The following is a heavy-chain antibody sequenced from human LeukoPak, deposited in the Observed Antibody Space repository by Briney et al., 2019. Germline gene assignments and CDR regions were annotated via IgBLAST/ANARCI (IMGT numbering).Heavy chain of an antibody. CDR3: ARVGEGYSYGYRFDY. CDR1: GGSISSYY. J-gene: IGHJ4*02. D-gene: IGHD5-18*01. V-gene: IGHV4-59*01. Sequence: SETLSLTCTVSGGSISSYYWSWIRQPPGKGLEWIGYIYYSGSTNYNPSLKSRVTISVDTSKNQFSLKLSSVTAADTAVYYCARVGEGYSYGYRFDYWGQGTLSPSPQ. CDR2: IYYSGST.